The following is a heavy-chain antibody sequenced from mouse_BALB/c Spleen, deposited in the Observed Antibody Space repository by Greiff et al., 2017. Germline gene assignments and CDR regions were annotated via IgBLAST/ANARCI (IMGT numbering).Heavy chain of an antibody. CDR3: ARSGYYDYEELAY. CDR1: GYSFTGYF. CDR2: INPYNGDT. Sequence: EVQLQESGPELVKPGASVKISCKASGYSFTGYFMNWVMQSHGKSLEWIGRINPYNGDTFYNQKFKGKATLTVDKSSSTAHMELRSLASEDSAVYYCARSGYYDYEELAYWGQGTLVTVSA. D-gene: IGHD2-4*01. J-gene: IGHJ3*01. V-gene: IGHV1-20*02.